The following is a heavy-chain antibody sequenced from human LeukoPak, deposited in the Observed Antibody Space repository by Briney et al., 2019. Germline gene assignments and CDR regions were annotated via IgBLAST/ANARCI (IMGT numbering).Heavy chain of an antibody. D-gene: IGHD3-9*01. Sequence: ASVKVSCKASGYTFTSYGISWVRQAPGQGLEWMGWISAYNGNTNYAQKLQGRVTMTTDTSTSTAYMELRSLRSDDTAVYYCAREILTGSFYYYYGMDVWGQGTTVTVSS. J-gene: IGHJ6*02. CDR1: GYTFTSYG. CDR2: ISAYNGNT. V-gene: IGHV1-18*01. CDR3: AREILTGSFYYYYGMDV.